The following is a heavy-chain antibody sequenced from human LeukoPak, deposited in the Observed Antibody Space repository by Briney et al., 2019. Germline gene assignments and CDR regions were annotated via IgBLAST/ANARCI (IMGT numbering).Heavy chain of an antibody. CDR1: GFTFSSYA. V-gene: IGHV3-30-3*01. Sequence: PGGSLRLSCAASGFTFSSYAMSWVRQAPGKGLEWVAVISYDGSNKYYADSVKGRFTISRDNSKNTLYLQMNSLRAEDTAVYYCARARGIVVVSGKMLDIWGQGTMVTVSS. D-gene: IGHD3-22*01. CDR3: ARARGIVVVSGKMLDI. CDR2: ISYDGSNK. J-gene: IGHJ3*02.